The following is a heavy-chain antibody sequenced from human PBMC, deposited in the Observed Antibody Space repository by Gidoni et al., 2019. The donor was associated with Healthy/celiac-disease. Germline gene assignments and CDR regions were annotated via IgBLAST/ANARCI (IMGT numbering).Heavy chain of an antibody. CDR1: GGSISSSSYY. Sequence: LQLQVSGPGLVKPSETLSLPCTVSGGSISSSSYYWGWLRQPPGEGLGWIGGIYYRGSTYYNPSLKSRVTISVDRAKNQFSLKLSSGTAADTAVDYCASHRGSYDAVDIWGQGTMVTVSS. D-gene: IGHD1-26*01. CDR3: ASHRGSYDAVDI. J-gene: IGHJ3*02. V-gene: IGHV4-39*07. CDR2: IYYRGST.